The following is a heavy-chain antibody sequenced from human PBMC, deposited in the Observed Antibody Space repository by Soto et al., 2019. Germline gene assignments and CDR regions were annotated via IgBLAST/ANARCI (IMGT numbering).Heavy chain of an antibody. CDR2: ISGSGGST. Sequence: EVQLLESGGGLVQPGGSLRLSCAASGFTFSSYAMSWVRQAPGKGLEWVSAISGSGGSTYYADSVKGRFTISRDKSKNTLYLQMNSLRAEYTAVYYCAKDPGITMVRGVTYWGHGTLVTVSS. CDR1: GFTFSSYA. D-gene: IGHD3-10*01. V-gene: IGHV3-23*01. J-gene: IGHJ4*01. CDR3: AKDPGITMVRGVTY.